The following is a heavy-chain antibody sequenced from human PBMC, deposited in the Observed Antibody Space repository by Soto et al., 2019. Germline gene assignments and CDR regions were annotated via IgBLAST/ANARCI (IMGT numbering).Heavy chain of an antibody. J-gene: IGHJ3*02. CDR2: IYYSGST. Sequence: SETLSLTCTFSGGSISSYYWSWIRQPPGKGLEWIGYIYYSGSTNYNPSLKSRVTISVDTSKNQFSLKLSSVTAADTAVYYCARRYGVAFDIWGQGTMVTVSS. V-gene: IGHV4-59*08. CDR3: ARRYGVAFDI. D-gene: IGHD3-10*01. CDR1: GGSISSYY.